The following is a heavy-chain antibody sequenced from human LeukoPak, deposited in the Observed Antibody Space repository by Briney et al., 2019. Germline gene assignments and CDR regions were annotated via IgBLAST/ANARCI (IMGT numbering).Heavy chain of an antibody. CDR2: ISNDGSRK. CDR3: ARDRAWNYFDY. CDR1: GFIFSDYA. J-gene: IGHJ4*02. Sequence: GGSLRLSCAASGFIFSDYAMSWVRQAPGKGLEWVAIISNDGSRKYYAHSVEGRFTISRDNSKNTLYLQMDSLRAEDTAVYYCARDRAWNYFDYWGQGTLVTVSS. D-gene: IGHD3-3*01. V-gene: IGHV3-30*03.